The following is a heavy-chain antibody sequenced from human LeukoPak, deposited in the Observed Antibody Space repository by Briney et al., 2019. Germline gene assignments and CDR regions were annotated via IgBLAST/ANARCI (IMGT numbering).Heavy chain of an antibody. J-gene: IGHJ4*02. CDR1: GGPFSGYY. Sequence: KPSETLSLTCAVYGGPFSGYYWSWIRQPPGKGLEWIGEINHSGSTNYNPSLKSRVTISVDTSKNQFSLKLSSVTAADTAVYYCARASSSWSIGYWGQGTLVTVSS. CDR2: INHSGST. CDR3: ARASSSWSIGY. D-gene: IGHD6-13*01. V-gene: IGHV4-34*01.